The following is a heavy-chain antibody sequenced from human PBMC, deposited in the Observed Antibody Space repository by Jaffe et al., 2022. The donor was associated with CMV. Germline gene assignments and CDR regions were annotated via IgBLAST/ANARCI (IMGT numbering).Heavy chain of an antibody. J-gene: IGHJ4*02. CDR2: IYSGGST. Sequence: EVQLVESGGGLIQPGGSLRLSCAASGFTVSSNYMSWVRQAPGKGLEWVSVIYSGGSTYYADSVKGRFTISRDNSKNTLYLQMNSLRAEDTAVYYCARGYSSGWTGFFDYWGQGTLVTVSS. D-gene: IGHD6-19*01. CDR1: GFTVSSNY. CDR3: ARGYSSGWTGFFDY. V-gene: IGHV3-53*01.